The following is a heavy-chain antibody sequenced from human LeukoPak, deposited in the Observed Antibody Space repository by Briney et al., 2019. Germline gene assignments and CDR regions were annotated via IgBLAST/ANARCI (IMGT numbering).Heavy chain of an antibody. V-gene: IGHV1-24*01. J-gene: IGHJ3*02. CDR1: GYTLTELS. D-gene: IGHD3-22*01. Sequence: ASVKVSCKVSGYTLTELSMHWVRQAPGKGLEWMGGFDPEDGETIYAQKFQGRVTMTEDTSTDTAYMELSSLRSEDTAVYYCATGRITMIVPPGGNAFDIWGQGTMVTVSS. CDR3: ATGRITMIVPPGGNAFDI. CDR2: FDPEDGET.